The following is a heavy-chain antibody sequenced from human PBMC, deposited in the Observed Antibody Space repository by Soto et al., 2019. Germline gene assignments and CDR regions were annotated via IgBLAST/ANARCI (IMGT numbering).Heavy chain of an antibody. CDR3: AHTQSDGTTENRGPSQH. V-gene: IGHV2-5*01. CDR1: GCSLSTRGVG. Sequence: SGPTLANTTQTLTLTCTFSGCSLSTRGVGVGWIRQPPGKTLEWLALIYWNDDKRYSPSLKIRLTITKVTSKNQVVLTMTYQDPEVRAINYGAHTQSDGTTENRGPSQHWGQGTLVTVSS. J-gene: IGHJ1*01. CDR2: IYWNDDK. D-gene: IGHD1-1*01.